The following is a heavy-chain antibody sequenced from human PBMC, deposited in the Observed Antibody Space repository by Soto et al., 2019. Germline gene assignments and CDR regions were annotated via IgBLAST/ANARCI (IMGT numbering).Heavy chain of an antibody. D-gene: IGHD3-9*01. Sequence: WGSLRLSCAASGFTVSSNYMSWVRQAPGKGLEWVSVIYSGGSTYYADSVRGRFTISRDNSKSTLYLQMNSLRAEDTAVYYCASAGFGTGNFDYWGQGTLVTVSS. CDR2: IYSGGST. J-gene: IGHJ4*02. V-gene: IGHV3-53*01. CDR1: GFTVSSNY. CDR3: ASAGFGTGNFDY.